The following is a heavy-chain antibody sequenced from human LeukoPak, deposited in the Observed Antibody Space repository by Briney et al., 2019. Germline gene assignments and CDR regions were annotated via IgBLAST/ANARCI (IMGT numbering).Heavy chain of an antibody. CDR3: ARDRWHYGSGSGFFDY. CDR2: IRSSTSNI. Sequence: GGSLRLSCTAYDFTFSRYSMNWVRQAPGKGLEWVSYIRSSTSNIFYAESVKGRFTVSRDNAKNSLYLHMNSLRAEDTAVYYCARDRWHYGSGSGFFDYWGQGTLVTVSS. J-gene: IGHJ4*02. D-gene: IGHD3-3*02. V-gene: IGHV3-48*01. CDR1: DFTFSRYS.